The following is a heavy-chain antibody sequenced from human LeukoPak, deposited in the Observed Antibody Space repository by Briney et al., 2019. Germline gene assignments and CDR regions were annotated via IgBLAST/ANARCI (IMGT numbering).Heavy chain of an antibody. CDR1: GFTFSSYA. J-gene: IGHJ4*02. CDR2: ISGSGGST. CDR3: AKVPNYYDSSGYFDY. D-gene: IGHD3-22*01. V-gene: IGHV3-23*01. Sequence: PGGSLRLSCAASGFTFSSYAMSLVRQAPGKGLEWVSAISGSGGSTYYADSVKGRFTISRDNSKNTLYLQMNSLRAEDTAVYYCAKVPNYYDSSGYFDYWGQGTLVTVSS.